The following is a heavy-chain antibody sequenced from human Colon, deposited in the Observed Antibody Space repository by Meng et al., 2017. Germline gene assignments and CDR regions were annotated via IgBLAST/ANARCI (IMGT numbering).Heavy chain of an antibody. CDR2: INKDGSEI. D-gene: IGHD3-9*01. CDR1: GFTFSNYW. CDR3: ARPPYELLGY. V-gene: IGHV3-7*01. Sequence: GESLKISCAASGFTFSNYWMSWVRQAPGKGLEWVANINKDGSEIYYMDSVKGRFTISRDNAKNSVYLQMNSLRVEDTAVYYCARPPYELLGYWGQGTLVTVSS. J-gene: IGHJ4*02.